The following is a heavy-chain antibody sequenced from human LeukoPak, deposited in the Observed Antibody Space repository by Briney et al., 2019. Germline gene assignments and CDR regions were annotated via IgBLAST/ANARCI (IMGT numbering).Heavy chain of an antibody. CDR3: ARVGDTMTFDY. Sequence: SVKVSCKASGGTFSSYAISWVRQAPGQGLEWMGRIIPIFGIANYAQKFQGRVTITADKSTSTAYMELSSLRSEDTAVYYCARVGDTMTFDYWGQGTLVTVPS. CDR1: GGTFSSYA. J-gene: IGHJ4*02. V-gene: IGHV1-69*04. CDR2: IIPIFGIA. D-gene: IGHD1-26*01.